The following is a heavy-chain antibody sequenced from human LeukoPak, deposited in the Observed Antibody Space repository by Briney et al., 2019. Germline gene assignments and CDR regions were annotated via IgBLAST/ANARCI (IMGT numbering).Heavy chain of an antibody. CDR3: ARRASGWYVDY. V-gene: IGHV5-51*01. J-gene: IGHJ4*02. CDR1: GYSFTSYW. Sequence: GESLKISRKGSGYSFTSYWIGWVRQIPGKGLEWMGIIYSPSFQGQVTIPADKSISTAYLQWSSLKASDTAMYYCARRASGWYVDYWGQGTLVTVSS. CDR2: IY. D-gene: IGHD6-19*01.